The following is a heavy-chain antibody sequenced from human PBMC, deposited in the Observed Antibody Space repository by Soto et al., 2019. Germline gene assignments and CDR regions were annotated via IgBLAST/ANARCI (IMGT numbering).Heavy chain of an antibody. Sequence: SETLSLTCAVYGGSFSGYYWSWIRQPPGKGLEWIGEINHSGSTNYNPSLKSRVTISVDTSKNQFSLKLSSVTAADTAVYYCARGRKYSSFWYYFDYWGQGPLVTVSS. D-gene: IGHD6-6*01. J-gene: IGHJ4*02. CDR3: ARGRKYSSFWYYFDY. CDR2: INHSGST. V-gene: IGHV4-34*01. CDR1: GGSFSGYY.